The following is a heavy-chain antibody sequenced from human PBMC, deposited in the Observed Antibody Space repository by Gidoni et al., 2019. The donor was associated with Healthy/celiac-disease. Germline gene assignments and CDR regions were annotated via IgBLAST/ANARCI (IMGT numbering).Heavy chain of an antibody. J-gene: IGHJ4*02. Sequence: EVQLVESGGGLVQPGRSLRLSCTASGFTFGDYAMSWVRQAPGKGLEWVGFIRSKAYGGTTEYAASVKGRFTISRDDSKSIAYLQMNSLKTEDTAVYYCTRGRSYFDYWDQGTLVTVSS. CDR3: TRGRSYFDY. CDR2: IRSKAYGGTT. V-gene: IGHV3-49*04. CDR1: GFTFGDYA.